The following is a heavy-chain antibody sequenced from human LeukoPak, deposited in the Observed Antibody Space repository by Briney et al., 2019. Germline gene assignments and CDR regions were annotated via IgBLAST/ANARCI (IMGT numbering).Heavy chain of an antibody. Sequence: PGGSLRLSCAASGFTVSSNYMSWVRQAPGKGLEWVANIKQDGSEKYYVDSVKGRFTISRDNAKNSLYLQMNSLRAEDTAVYYCASELGGSGSGIDYWGQGTLVTVSS. J-gene: IGHJ4*02. D-gene: IGHD3-10*01. CDR1: GFTVSSNY. CDR3: ASELGGSGSGIDY. CDR2: IKQDGSEK. V-gene: IGHV3-7*01.